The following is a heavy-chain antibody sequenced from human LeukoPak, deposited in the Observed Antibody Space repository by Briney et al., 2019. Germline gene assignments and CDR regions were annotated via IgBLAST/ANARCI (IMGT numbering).Heavy chain of an antibody. CDR1: GFTFSSYS. V-gene: IGHV3-48*01. CDR3: AKDGEGCSSTSCYPDY. Sequence: GGSLRLSCAASGFTFSSYSMNWVRQAPGKGLEWVSYISSSSSIIYYADSVKGRFTISRDNSKNTLYLQMNSLRAEDTAVYYCAKDGEGCSSTSCYPDYWGQGTLVTVSS. D-gene: IGHD2-2*01. CDR2: ISSSSSII. J-gene: IGHJ4*02.